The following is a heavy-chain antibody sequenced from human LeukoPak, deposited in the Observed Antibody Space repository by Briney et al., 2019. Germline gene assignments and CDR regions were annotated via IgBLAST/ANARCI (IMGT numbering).Heavy chain of an antibody. CDR2: IYYSGST. CDR1: GGSISSGDHY. J-gene: IGHJ5*02. Sequence: SETLSLTCTVSGGSISSGDHYWSWIRQPPGKGLEWIGYIYYSGSTYYNPSLKSRVTISVDTSKNQFSLKLSSVTAADTAVYYCAREVTTFPNWFDPWGQGTLVTVSS. V-gene: IGHV4-30-4*01. D-gene: IGHD4-17*01. CDR3: AREVTTFPNWFDP.